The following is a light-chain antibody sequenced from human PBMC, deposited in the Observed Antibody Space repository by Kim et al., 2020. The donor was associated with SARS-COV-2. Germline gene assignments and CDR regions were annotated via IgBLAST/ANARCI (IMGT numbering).Light chain of an antibody. CDR3: IQTLGTPPT. CDR1: RSLLHTNAYNY. CDR2: LGS. Sequence: DIVMTQSPLSLPVTPGEPASISCRSSRSLLHTNAYNYLDWYLQKPGQSPQLLIFLGSNRASGVPDRFSGSGSGTDFTLKISRVEAEDVGVYYCIQTLGTPPTIGQGTKLEI. V-gene: IGKV2-28*01. J-gene: IGKJ2*01.